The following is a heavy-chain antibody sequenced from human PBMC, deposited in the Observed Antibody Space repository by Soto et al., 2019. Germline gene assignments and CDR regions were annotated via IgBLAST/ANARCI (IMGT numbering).Heavy chain of an antibody. CDR2: ISAYNGNT. Sequence: ASVKVSCKDSGYTYTSYAMHWVRQAPGQRLEWMGWISAYNGNTKYSQKLQGRVTMTTDTSTSTAYMELRSLRSDDTAVYYCARVGLSGWDPFDYWGQGTLVTVSS. J-gene: IGHJ4*02. V-gene: IGHV1-3*01. D-gene: IGHD6-19*01. CDR3: ARVGLSGWDPFDY. CDR1: GYTYTSYA.